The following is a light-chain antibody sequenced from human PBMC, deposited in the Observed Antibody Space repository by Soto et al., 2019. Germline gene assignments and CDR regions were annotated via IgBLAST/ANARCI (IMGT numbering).Light chain of an antibody. V-gene: IGKV3-15*01. Sequence: EVVMTQSPAPLSVSPGERVTLSCRASQSVSGNLAWYQQKPAQTPRLLIYYASTRAIGIPARFSGSGSGTEFTLTISSLQSEDFAVYYCQQYNTWPYTFGQGTKLEIK. J-gene: IGKJ2*01. CDR3: QQYNTWPYT. CDR1: QSVSGN. CDR2: YAS.